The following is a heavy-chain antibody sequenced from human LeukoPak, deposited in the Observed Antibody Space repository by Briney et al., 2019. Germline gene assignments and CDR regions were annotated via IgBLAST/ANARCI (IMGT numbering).Heavy chain of an antibody. V-gene: IGHV4-4*07. Sequence: PSETLSPTCDVSGVSIQSYWWSWFRKPAGKGLEWIGRIYTTGRTNYSPSFQSRVTMSIDVSSNQFSLTLRSVTAADTAVYYCARSGYTISAYHSDFWGQGAPVTVSS. CDR2: IYTTGRT. J-gene: IGHJ4*02. D-gene: IGHD5-18*01. CDR3: ARSGYTISAYHSDF. CDR1: GVSIQSYW.